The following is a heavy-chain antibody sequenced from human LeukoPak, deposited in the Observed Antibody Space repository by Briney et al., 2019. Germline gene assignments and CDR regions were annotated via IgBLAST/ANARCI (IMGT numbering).Heavy chain of an antibody. CDR3: ARDISGTYYDSGGYSDY. D-gene: IGHD3-22*01. J-gene: IGHJ4*02. V-gene: IGHV1-2*02. CDR2: INPNSGGT. Sequence: APVKPSCKASGYTFTGYYMHWVRQSPGQGLEWMGWINPNSGGTNYAQKFQGRVTMTRDTSISTAYMELSRLRSDDTAVYYCARDISGTYYDSGGYSDYWGGASMATVSS. CDR1: GYTFTGYY.